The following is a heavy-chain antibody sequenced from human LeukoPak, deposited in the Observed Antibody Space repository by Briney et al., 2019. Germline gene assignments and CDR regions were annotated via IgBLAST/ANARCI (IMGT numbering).Heavy chain of an antibody. D-gene: IGHD2-15*01. CDR3: ARRCKCSGGNCYSYYYYAMDV. V-gene: IGHV4-34*01. Sequence: PSETLSLTCAVYGGSFSGHSWNWIRQPPGKGLEWIGEINHGGSTNYNPSLESRVAISVDTSKNQFSLKLSSVTAADTAVYYCARRCKCSGGNCYSYYYYAMDVWGQGTTVTVSS. J-gene: IGHJ6*02. CDR1: GGSFSGHS. CDR2: INHGGST.